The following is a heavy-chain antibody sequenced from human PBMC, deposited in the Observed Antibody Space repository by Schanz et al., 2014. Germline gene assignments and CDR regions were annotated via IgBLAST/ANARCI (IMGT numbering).Heavy chain of an antibody. Sequence: QVQLVQSAPEVKKPGASVKVSCKASGYSFTTYGLNWVRQAPGQGPEWMGWISAFDDKTDYAQNFQGRLIMTTDTSTSTSYMELRSLTSDDTAVYYCARGLIAAAGGAFDYWGQGTLVAVSA. CDR1: GYSFTTYG. CDR3: ARGLIAAAGGAFDY. CDR2: ISAFDDKT. V-gene: IGHV1-18*01. J-gene: IGHJ4*02. D-gene: IGHD6-13*01.